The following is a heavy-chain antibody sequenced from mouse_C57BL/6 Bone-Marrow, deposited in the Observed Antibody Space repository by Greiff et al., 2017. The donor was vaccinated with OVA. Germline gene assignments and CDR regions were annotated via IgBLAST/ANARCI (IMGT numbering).Heavy chain of an antibody. CDR2: IYPGSGST. Sequence: QVQLQQPGAELVKPGASVKMSCKASGYTFPSYWITWVKQRPGPGLEWIGDIYPGSGSTNYNEKFKSKATLTVDTSSSTAYMQLSSLTSEDSAVYYCARTATAQAPYYFDYWGQGTTLTVSS. CDR3: ARTATAQAPYYFDY. CDR1: GYTFPSYW. D-gene: IGHD3-2*02. J-gene: IGHJ2*01. V-gene: IGHV1-55*01.